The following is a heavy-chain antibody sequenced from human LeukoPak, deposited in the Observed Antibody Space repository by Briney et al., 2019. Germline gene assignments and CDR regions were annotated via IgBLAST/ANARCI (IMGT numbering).Heavy chain of an antibody. V-gene: IGHV4-59*01. CDR3: ARDSSGYYYLDY. D-gene: IGHD3-22*01. J-gene: IGHJ4*02. CDR1: GGSISSYY. CDR2: IYFSGST. Sequence: SETLSLTCTVSGGSISSYYWSWIRQPPGKGLEWTGYIYFSGSTNYNPSLKSRVTISVDTSKNQFSLKLSSVTAADTAVYYCARDSSGYYYLDYWGQGTLVTVSS.